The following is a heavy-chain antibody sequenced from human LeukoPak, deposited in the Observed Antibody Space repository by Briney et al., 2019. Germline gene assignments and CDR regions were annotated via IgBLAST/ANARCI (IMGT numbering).Heavy chain of an antibody. D-gene: IGHD6-19*01. CDR3: AGSIAVAALDY. CDR1: GGSISSYY. Sequence: SETLSLTCTVSGGSISSYYWSWIRQPAGKGLEWIGRIYTSGSTNYNPSLKSRFTMSVDTSKNQFSLKLSSVTAADTAVYYCAGSIAVAALDYWGQGTLVTVSS. J-gene: IGHJ4*02. CDR2: IYTSGST. V-gene: IGHV4-4*07.